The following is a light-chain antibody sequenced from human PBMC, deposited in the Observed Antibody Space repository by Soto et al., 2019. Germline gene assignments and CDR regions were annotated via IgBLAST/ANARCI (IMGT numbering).Light chain of an antibody. V-gene: IGKV3-20*01. Sequence: EIVLTQSPGPLSLSPGERATLSCRASQSVSSSYLAWYQQKPGQAPRLLIYGASSRATGIPDRFSGSGSGTDFTLTISRLESEDFAVYYCQQYGSSPPTFGQGTKVDIK. CDR1: QSVSSSY. CDR2: GAS. CDR3: QQYGSSPPT. J-gene: IGKJ1*01.